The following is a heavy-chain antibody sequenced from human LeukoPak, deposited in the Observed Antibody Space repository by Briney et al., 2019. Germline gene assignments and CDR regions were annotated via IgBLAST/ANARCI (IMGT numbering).Heavy chain of an antibody. V-gene: IGHV4-39*07. Sequence: PSETLSLTCTVSGGSISSSNYYWGWIRQPPGKGLEWIGNIYYSGSTYYNPSLKSRVTISVDTSKNQLSPKLTSVTAADTAVYFCARVYYGRTYDYWYFDLWGRGTLVTVSS. J-gene: IGHJ2*01. CDR3: ARVYYGRTYDYWYFDL. CDR2: IYYSGST. D-gene: IGHD3-10*01. CDR1: GGSISSSNYY.